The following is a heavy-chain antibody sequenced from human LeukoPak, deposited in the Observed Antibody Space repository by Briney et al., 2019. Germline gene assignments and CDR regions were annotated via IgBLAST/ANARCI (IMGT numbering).Heavy chain of an antibody. D-gene: IGHD2-2*01. V-gene: IGHV4-34*01. J-gene: IGHJ6*04. CDR2: INHSGST. Sequence: SETLSLTWAVYGGSFSGYYWSWIRQPPGKWLEWIGEINHSGSTNYNPFLKSRVTISVDTSKNQFSLKLSSVTAADTAVYYCARDRIVVVPAVPRNYGMDVWGKGTTVTVSS. CDR1: GGSFSGYY. CDR3: ARDRIVVVPAVPRNYGMDV.